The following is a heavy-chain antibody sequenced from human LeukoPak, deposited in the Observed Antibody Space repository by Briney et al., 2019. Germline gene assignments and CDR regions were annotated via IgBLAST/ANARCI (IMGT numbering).Heavy chain of an antibody. V-gene: IGHV1-2*02. D-gene: IGHD2-21*02. Sequence: GASVKVSCKASGYMFTGYYMHWVRQAPGQGLEWMGWINPNSGGTNYAQEFQGRVTMTRDTSISTAYMELSSLRSDDTAVYYCARGYCSGDCFTLFDYWGPGTVVTVSS. CDR2: INPNSGGT. CDR3: ARGYCSGDCFTLFDY. J-gene: IGHJ4*02. CDR1: GYMFTGYY.